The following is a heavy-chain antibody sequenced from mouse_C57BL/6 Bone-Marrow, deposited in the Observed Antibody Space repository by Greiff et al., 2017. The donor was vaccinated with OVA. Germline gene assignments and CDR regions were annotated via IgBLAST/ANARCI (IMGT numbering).Heavy chain of an antibody. D-gene: IGHD2-1*01. CDR2: IDPETGGT. CDR1: GYTFTDYE. Sequence: QVQLQQSGAEMVRPGASVTLSCKASGYTFTDYEMHWVKQTPVHGLEWIGAIDPETGGTAYNQKFKGKAILTADKSSSTAYMELRSLTSEDSAVYYCTRNYGNSGYYAMDYWGQGTSVTVSS. CDR3: TRNYGNSGYYAMDY. V-gene: IGHV1-15*01. J-gene: IGHJ4*01.